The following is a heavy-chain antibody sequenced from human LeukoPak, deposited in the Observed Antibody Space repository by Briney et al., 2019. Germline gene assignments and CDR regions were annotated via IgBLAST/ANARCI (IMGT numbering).Heavy chain of an antibody. J-gene: IGHJ5*02. Sequence: SETLSLTCTVSGGSISSSSYSWSWIRQPPGKGLEWIGCIYHSGSTYYNPSLKSRVTLSVDRSKNQFSLKLSSVTAADTAVYYCARATVTTGYLDCFDPWGQGTLVTVSS. D-gene: IGHD4-17*01. CDR2: IYHSGST. CDR1: GGSISSSSYS. V-gene: IGHV4-30-2*01. CDR3: ARATVTTGYLDCFDP.